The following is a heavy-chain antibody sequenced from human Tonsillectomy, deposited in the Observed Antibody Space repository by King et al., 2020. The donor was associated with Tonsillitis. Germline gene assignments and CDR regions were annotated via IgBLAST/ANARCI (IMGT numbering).Heavy chain of an antibody. V-gene: IGHV5-51*01. Sequence: VQLVQSGAEVKKPGESLKISCKGSGYSFTSYWIGWVRQMPGKGLEWMGIIYPDDSDTRYSPSFQGQVTISADKSISTAYLQWSSLKASDTAMYYCARQQGRYCSRTSCNSFDYWGQGTLVTVSS. CDR3: ARQQGRYCSRTSCNSFDY. J-gene: IGHJ4*02. CDR1: GYSFTSYW. CDR2: IYPDDSDT. D-gene: IGHD2-2*01.